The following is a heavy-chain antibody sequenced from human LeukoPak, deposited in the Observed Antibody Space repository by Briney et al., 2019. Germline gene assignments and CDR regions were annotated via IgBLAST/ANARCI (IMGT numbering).Heavy chain of an antibody. CDR3: ARAGAAAGQGYYVDV. Sequence: PGGSLRLSCAASGFTFSSYNMNWVRQAPGKGLEWVSSISSSSSYIYYADSVKGRFTISRDNAKNSLYMQMNILRAEDTAVYYCARAGAAAGQGYYVDVWGKGTTVTVSS. CDR2: ISSSSSYI. J-gene: IGHJ6*03. V-gene: IGHV3-21*01. D-gene: IGHD6-13*01. CDR1: GFTFSSYN.